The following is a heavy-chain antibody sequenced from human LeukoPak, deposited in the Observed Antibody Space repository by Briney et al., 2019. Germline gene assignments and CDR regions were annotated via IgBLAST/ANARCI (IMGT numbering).Heavy chain of an antibody. V-gene: IGHV3-66*01. CDR1: GFTVSSKD. CDR3: AKSVAPRPYDSSGYYYFDY. CDR2: IYSGGST. J-gene: IGHJ4*02. D-gene: IGHD3-22*01. Sequence: PGGSLRLSCAASGFTVSSKDMTWVRQAPGKGLEWVSVIYSGGSTYYADSVKGRFTISRDNSKNTLYLQMNSLRAEDTAVYYCAKSVAPRPYDSSGYYYFDYWGQGTLVTVSS.